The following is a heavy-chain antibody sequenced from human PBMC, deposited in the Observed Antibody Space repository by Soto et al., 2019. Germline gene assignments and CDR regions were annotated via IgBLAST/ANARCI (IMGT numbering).Heavy chain of an antibody. CDR3: ARHPLCDGGSCYSKWFDP. J-gene: IGHJ5*02. CDR1: GGSISSSSYY. Sequence: QLQLQESGPGLVKPSETLSLTCTVSGGSISSSSYYWGWIRQPPGKGLEWIGSIYYSGSTYYNPSLKSRVTISVDTSKNQFSLKLRAVTAADTAVYYCARHPLCDGGSCYSKWFDPWGQGTLVTVSS. D-gene: IGHD2-15*01. CDR2: IYYSGST. V-gene: IGHV4-39*01.